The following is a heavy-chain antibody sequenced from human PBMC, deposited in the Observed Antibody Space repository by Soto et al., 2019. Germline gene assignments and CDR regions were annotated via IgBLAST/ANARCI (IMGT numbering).Heavy chain of an antibody. J-gene: IGHJ4*02. Sequence: GGSLRLSCVASGFVFSDYAMSWVRQAPGKGLEWVSAISAGGDTYYADSVKGRFTVSRANSKNTLYLQMNSPRAKDTAIYYCANVPIWCGGSSCYTEGFDSWGQGTLVTVSS. CDR2: ISAGGDT. V-gene: IGHV3-23*01. CDR1: GFVFSDYA. D-gene: IGHD2-21*01. CDR3: ANVPIWCGGSSCYTEGFDS.